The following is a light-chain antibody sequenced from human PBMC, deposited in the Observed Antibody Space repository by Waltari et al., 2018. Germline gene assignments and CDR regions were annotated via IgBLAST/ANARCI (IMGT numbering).Light chain of an antibody. CDR1: NIGSKS. CDR3: QLWDSSSDHVL. J-gene: IGLJ2*01. V-gene: IGLV3-21*04. CDR2: YDN. Sequence: SFVLTQPPSVSVAPGKTARITCGGNNIGSKSVHWYQQKPGQAPVLLIYYDNDRPSGHPERLSGYNSGNTATLTTARVEAGDEAAYYCQLWDSSSDHVLVGGGTKLAVL.